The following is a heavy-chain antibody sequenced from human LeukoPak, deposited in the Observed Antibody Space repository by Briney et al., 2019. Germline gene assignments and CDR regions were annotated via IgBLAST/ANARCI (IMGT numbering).Heavy chain of an antibody. D-gene: IGHD4-23*01. J-gene: IGHJ6*02. Sequence: PSETLSLTCTVSGGSISSYYWSWIRQPPGKGLEWIGYIYYSGSTNYNPSLKSRVTISVDTSKNQFSLKLSSVTAADTAVYYCARRTRSGKPPYYYGMDVWGQGTTVTVSS. CDR3: ARRTRSGKPPYYYGMDV. CDR2: IYYSGST. V-gene: IGHV4-59*08. CDR1: GGSISSYY.